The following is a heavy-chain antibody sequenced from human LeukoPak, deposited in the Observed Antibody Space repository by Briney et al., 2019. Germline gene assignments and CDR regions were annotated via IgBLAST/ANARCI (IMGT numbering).Heavy chain of an antibody. D-gene: IGHD3-10*01. CDR1: GGSISSYY. CDR3: ATSYYGPGTYYNWFDP. Sequence: PSETLSLTCTVSGGSISSYYWSWIRQTPGKGLEWIGYIHSIGTTNYNPSLESRLTISIDTSKNQFSLKLSSVTAADTAVYYCATSYYGPGTYYNWFDPWGQGTLVTVSS. V-gene: IGHV4-59*01. CDR2: IHSIGTT. J-gene: IGHJ5*02.